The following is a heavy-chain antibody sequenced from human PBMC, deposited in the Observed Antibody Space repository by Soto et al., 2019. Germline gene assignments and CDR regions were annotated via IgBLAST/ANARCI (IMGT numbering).Heavy chain of an antibody. J-gene: IGHJ4*02. CDR3: ARHGGSYSFDY. Sequence: QVQLQESGPGLVKPSETLSLTCTVTGGSTSSYYWSWLRQPPGKGLEWIGYNSYSGSTDYNPSLKSRVTISVDTSKTQFSPKLSSATAADTAVYYCARHGGSYSFDYWGQGTLVTVSS. V-gene: IGHV4-59*08. D-gene: IGHD1-26*01. CDR1: GGSTSSYY. CDR2: NSYSGST.